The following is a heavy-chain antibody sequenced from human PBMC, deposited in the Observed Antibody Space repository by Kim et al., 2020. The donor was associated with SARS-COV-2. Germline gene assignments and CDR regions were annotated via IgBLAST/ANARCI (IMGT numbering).Heavy chain of an antibody. J-gene: IGHJ5*02. CDR1: GYTFTSYD. Sequence: ASVKVSCKASGYTFTSYDINWVRQATGQGLEWMGWMNPNSGNTGYAQKFQGRVTMTRNTSISTAYMELSSLRSEDTAVYYCARGRGRYWVGVVTPNWFDPWGQGTLVTVSS. V-gene: IGHV1-8*01. CDR3: ARGRGRYWVGVVTPNWFDP. D-gene: IGHD3-3*01. CDR2: MNPNSGNT.